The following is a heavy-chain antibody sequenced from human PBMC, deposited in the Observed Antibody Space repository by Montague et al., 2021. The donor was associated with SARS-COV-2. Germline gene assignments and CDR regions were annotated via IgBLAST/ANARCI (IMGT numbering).Heavy chain of an antibody. J-gene: IGHJ4*02. CDR2: TYYRSKWYN. CDR1: GDSVSSNIAT. Sequence: CAISGDSVSSNIATWNWIRQSPSRGLEWLGRTYYRSKWYNDYAESVKSRITIDPNTSKHQFSLPLNSVTPEDTAVYYCARIPVGSKYYFDFWGQGTLVTVSS. V-gene: IGHV6-1*01. D-gene: IGHD2-2*01. CDR3: ARIPVGSKYYFDF.